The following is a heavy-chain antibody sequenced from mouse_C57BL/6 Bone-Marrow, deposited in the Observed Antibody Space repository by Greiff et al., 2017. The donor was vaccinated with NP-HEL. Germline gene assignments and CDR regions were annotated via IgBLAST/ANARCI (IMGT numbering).Heavy chain of an antibody. V-gene: IGHV1-72*01. CDR2: IDPNSGGT. CDR1: GYTFTSYW. Sequence: QVQLKQPGAELVKPGASVKLSCKASGYTFTSYWMHWVKQRPGRGLEWIGRIDPNSGGTKYNEKFKSKATLTVDKPSSTAYMQLSSLTSEDSAVYYCARGGPLRPAWFAYWGQGTLVTVSA. D-gene: IGHD1-2*01. J-gene: IGHJ3*01. CDR3: ARGGPLRPAWFAY.